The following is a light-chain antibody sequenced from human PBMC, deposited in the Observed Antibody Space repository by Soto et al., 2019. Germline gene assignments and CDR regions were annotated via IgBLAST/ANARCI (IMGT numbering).Light chain of an antibody. Sequence: EIVMTQSPATLSVSPGERATLSCRASQSVSSNLAWYQQKPGQAPRLLIYGASTRATGIPARFSGSGSGTECTLTLSSLQSEDFAVYYCQQYNNWPPGMYTFGQGTKLEIK. CDR3: QQYNNWPPGMYT. CDR1: QSVSSN. J-gene: IGKJ2*01. V-gene: IGKV3-15*01. CDR2: GAS.